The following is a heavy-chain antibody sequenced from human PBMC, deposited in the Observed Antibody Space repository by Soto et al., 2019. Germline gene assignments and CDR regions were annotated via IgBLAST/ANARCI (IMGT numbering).Heavy chain of an antibody. J-gene: IGHJ4*02. D-gene: IGHD3-10*01. CDR3: ASDYGSGSYYYFDY. Sequence: ASVKVSCKASGGTFSSYAISWVRQAPGQGLEWMGGIIPIFGTANYAQKFQGRVTITADESTSTAYMELSSLRSEDTAVYYCASDYGSGSYYYFDYWGQGTLVTVSS. V-gene: IGHV1-69*13. CDR2: IIPIFGTA. CDR1: GGTFSSYA.